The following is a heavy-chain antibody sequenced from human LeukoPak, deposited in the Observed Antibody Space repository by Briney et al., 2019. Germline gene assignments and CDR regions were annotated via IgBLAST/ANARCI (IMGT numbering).Heavy chain of an antibody. CDR3: VSFYETY. D-gene: IGHD2-2*01. V-gene: IGHV3-74*01. Sequence: GGSLRLSCAASGNYWMHWVRQAPGKGLVWVSHINGDGSWTSYADSVKGRFTISKVNAKNTVYLQMNNLRAEDTAVYYCVSFYETYWGRGTLVTVSS. CDR2: INGDGSWT. CDR1: GNYW. J-gene: IGHJ4*02.